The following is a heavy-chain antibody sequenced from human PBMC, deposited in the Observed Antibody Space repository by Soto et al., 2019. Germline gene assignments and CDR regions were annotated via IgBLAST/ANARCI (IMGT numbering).Heavy chain of an antibody. J-gene: IGHJ3*01. CDR3: AKSGGNGWFADAFDV. Sequence: PGGSLRLSCAGSGFIVSSYYMSWVRQAPGKGLEWISVIYSGGSTYYADSVKGRFTISRDNSENTLYLQLNSLRAEDTAVYYCAKSGGNGWFADAFDVWGHGTMVTVSS. CDR1: GFIVSSYY. CDR2: IYSGGST. D-gene: IGHD6-19*01. V-gene: IGHV3-53*01.